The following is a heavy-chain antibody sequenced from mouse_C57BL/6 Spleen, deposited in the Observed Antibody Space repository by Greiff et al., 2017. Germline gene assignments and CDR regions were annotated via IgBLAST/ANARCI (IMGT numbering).Heavy chain of an antibody. V-gene: IGHV1-81*01. D-gene: IGHD3-2*02. CDR2: IYPRSGNT. J-gene: IGHJ4*01. CDR3: ARAGDSSGYGYAMDY. CDR1: GYTFTSYG. Sequence: QVQLKESGAELARPGASVKLSCKASGYTFTSYGISWVKQRTGQGLEWIGEIYPRSGNTYYNEKFKGKATLTADKSSSTAYMELRSLTSEDSAVYFCARAGDSSGYGYAMDYWGQGTSVTVSS.